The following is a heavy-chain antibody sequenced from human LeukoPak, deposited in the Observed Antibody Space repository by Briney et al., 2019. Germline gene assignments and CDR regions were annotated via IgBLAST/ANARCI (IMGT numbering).Heavy chain of an antibody. CDR2: INHSGST. CDR3: ARARYGDLYDY. D-gene: IGHD4-17*01. CDR1: GGSFSGYY. J-gene: IGHJ4*02. Sequence: SETLSLTCAVYGGSFSGYYWSWIRQPPGKGLEWIGEINHSGSTNYNPSLKSRVTISVDTSKNQFSLKLSSVTAADTAVYYCARARYGDLYDYWGQGTLVTVSS. V-gene: IGHV4-34*01.